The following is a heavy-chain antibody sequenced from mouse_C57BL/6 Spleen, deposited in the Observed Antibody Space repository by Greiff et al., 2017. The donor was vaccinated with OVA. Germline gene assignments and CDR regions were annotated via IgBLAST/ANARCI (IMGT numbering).Heavy chain of an antibody. Sequence: EVHLVESGGGLVKPGGSLKLSCAASGFTFSSYAMSWVRQTPEKRLEWVATISDGGSYTYYPVNVKGRFTISRDNAKNNLYLQMSHLKSEDTAMYYCARDGGFYAMDYWGQGTSVTVSS. CDR3: ARDGGFYAMDY. CDR1: GFTFSSYA. J-gene: IGHJ4*01. V-gene: IGHV5-4*01. CDR2: ISDGGSYT.